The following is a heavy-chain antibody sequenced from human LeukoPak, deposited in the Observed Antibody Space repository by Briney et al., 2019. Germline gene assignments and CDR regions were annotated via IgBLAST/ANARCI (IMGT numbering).Heavy chain of an antibody. V-gene: IGHV1-69*06. J-gene: IGHJ5*01. CDR1: GVTFSSYA. CDR2: IIPIFGTP. Sequence: ASVKVSCKASGVTFSSYAIHWVRQAPGQGLEWMGRIIPIFGTPNYAQKFQGRVTITADKSTNTAYMDLSSLRSEDTAVYYCARAFSTSPVDYWFDSWGQGTLVTVSS. D-gene: IGHD6-6*01. CDR3: ARAFSTSPVDYWFDS.